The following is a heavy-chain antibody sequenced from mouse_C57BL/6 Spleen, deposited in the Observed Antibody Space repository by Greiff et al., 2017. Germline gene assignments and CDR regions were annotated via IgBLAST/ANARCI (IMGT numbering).Heavy chain of an antibody. CDR3: ASWGTTDYYAMDY. J-gene: IGHJ4*01. CDR1: GYTFPSYW. D-gene: IGHD1-1*01. V-gene: IGHV1-64*01. CDR2: IHPNSGST. Sequence: QVQLQQPGAELVKPGASVKLSCKASGYTFPSYWMPWVKQRPGQGLAWIGMIHPNSGSTNYNEKFKSKATLTVDKSSSTAYMQLSSLTSEDSAVYYCASWGTTDYYAMDYWGQLTSVTVSS.